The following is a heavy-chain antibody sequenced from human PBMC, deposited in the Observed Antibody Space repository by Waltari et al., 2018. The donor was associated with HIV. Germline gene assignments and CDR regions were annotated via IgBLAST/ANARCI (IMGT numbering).Heavy chain of an antibody. CDR3: ARYGQAPVGRGLYYYMDV. Sequence: QVQLQESGPGLVKPSETLSLTCTVSGGTISGHYWSWIRQPPGKGLEYIGFIYFSGSTNYSPSLESRVTISVDTSKNQVSVKLTSVTAADTAVYYCARYGQAPVGRGLYYYMDVWGKGTTVTVSS. CDR2: IYFSGST. J-gene: IGHJ6*03. CDR1: GGTISGHY. V-gene: IGHV4-59*11. D-gene: IGHD1-26*01.